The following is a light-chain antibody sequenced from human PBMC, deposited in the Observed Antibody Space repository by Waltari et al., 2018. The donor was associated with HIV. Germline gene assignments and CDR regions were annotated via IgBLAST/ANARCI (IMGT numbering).Light chain of an antibody. CDR2: EVT. CDR3: TSYRDSSPS. J-gene: IGLJ2*01. CDR1: SGDVGGIDY. Sequence: QSAPTQPASVSGSPGQSITISCTGTSGDVGGIDYVSWYQQHPGKAPQLLIYEVTKRPSGVSDRFSGSKSGNTASLTISGLQSEDEGDYYCTSYRDSSPSFGGGTRVTVL. V-gene: IGLV2-14*01.